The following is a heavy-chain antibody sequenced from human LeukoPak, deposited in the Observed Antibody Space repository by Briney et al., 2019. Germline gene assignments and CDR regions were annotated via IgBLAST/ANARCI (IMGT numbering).Heavy chain of an antibody. Sequence: SETLSLTCAIYGGSFRFDYWSWIRQPPGKGLEWIGEVSHSGSTNYNPSLKSRVTISVDTSKNQFSLRLSSVTAADTGVYYCARGNHYDSGTFYKRYAVDVWGQGTAVAVSS. CDR1: GGSFRFDY. V-gene: IGHV4-34*01. D-gene: IGHD3-10*01. CDR2: VSHSGST. CDR3: ARGNHYDSGTFYKRYAVDV. J-gene: IGHJ6*02.